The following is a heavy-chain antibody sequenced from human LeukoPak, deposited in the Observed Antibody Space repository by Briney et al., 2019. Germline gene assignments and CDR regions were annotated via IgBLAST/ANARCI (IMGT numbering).Heavy chain of an antibody. CDR2: ISSSSSTI. CDR3: ARRSGRTRGFDY. V-gene: IGHV3-11*04. D-gene: IGHD2-2*01. Sequence: LSLTCAVYGGSFSGYYWSWIRQPPGKGLEWVSYISSSSSTIYYADSVKGRFTISRDNAKNSLYLQMNSLRDEDTAVYYCARRSGRTRGFDYWGQGTLVTVSS. J-gene: IGHJ4*02. CDR1: GGSFSGYY.